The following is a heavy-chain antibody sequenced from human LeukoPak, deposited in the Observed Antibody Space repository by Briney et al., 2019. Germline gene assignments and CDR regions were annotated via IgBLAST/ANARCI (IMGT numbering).Heavy chain of an antibody. CDR1: GFTFSSYW. J-gene: IGHJ4*02. Sequence: GGSLRLTCAASGFTFSSYWMHWVRQAPGKGLMWVSRINSDGSSTSYADSVKGRFTISRDNAKNTLYLQMNSLRAEDTAVFYCARVGQAGYVGYPLDYRGQGTLVTVSS. V-gene: IGHV3-74*01. CDR3: ARVGQAGYVGYPLDY. CDR2: INSDGSST. D-gene: IGHD5-12*01.